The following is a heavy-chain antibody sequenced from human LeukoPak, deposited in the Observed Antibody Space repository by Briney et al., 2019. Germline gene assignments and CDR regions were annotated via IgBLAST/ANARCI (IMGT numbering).Heavy chain of an antibody. Sequence: SETLSLTCAVSGGSISSGGYSWSWIRQPPGKGLEWIGYIYYSGSTNYNPSLKSRVTISVDTSKNQFSLKLSSVTAADTAVYYCARVGGTNYYYYGMDVWGQGTTVTVSS. CDR2: IYYSGST. D-gene: IGHD1-1*01. CDR3: ARVGGTNYYYYGMDV. V-gene: IGHV4-61*08. CDR1: GGSISSGGYS. J-gene: IGHJ6*02.